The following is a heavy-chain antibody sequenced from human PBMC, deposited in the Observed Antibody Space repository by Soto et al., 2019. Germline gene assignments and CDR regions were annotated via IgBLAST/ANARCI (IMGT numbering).Heavy chain of an antibody. Sequence: ASVKVSCKASGYILTGYYMHWVRQAPGQGLEWIGWINPKTGGTNYAQMFQGMVAMTRDTSISTAYMELSRLRSDDTAVYFCAPAGHIVLTPPEFWSDPWGQGPLVT. V-gene: IGHV1-2*02. CDR2: INPKTGGT. CDR1: GYILTGYY. J-gene: IGHJ5*02. D-gene: IGHD2-8*02. CDR3: APAGHIVLTPPEFWSDP.